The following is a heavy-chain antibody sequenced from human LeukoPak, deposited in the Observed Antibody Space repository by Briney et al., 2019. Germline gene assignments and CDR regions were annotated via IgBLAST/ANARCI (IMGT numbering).Heavy chain of an antibody. Sequence: PSETLSLTCAVCGGSFSGYYWSLIRQPPGKGLEWIGEISHSGSTNYNPSLKSRVTISVDTSKNQFSLKLSSVTAADTAVYYCAREMFGELLYWFDYWGQGTLVTVSS. CDR2: ISHSGST. CDR3: AREMFGELLYWFDY. CDR1: GGSFSGYY. D-gene: IGHD3-10*02. V-gene: IGHV4-34*01. J-gene: IGHJ4*02.